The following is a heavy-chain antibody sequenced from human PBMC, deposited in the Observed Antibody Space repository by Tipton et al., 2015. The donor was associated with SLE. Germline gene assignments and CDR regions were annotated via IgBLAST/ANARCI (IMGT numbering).Heavy chain of an antibody. J-gene: IGHJ4*02. CDR2: ISWNSGSI. V-gene: IGHV3-9*01. Sequence: SLRLSCAASGFTFDDYAMHWVRQAPGKGLEWVSGISWNSGSIGYADSVKGRFTISRDNAKNSLYLQMNSLRAEDTALYYCAKDLLYSSSGVFIDYWGQGTLLTVSS. D-gene: IGHD6-13*01. CDR1: GFTFDDYA. CDR3: AKDLLYSSSGVFIDY.